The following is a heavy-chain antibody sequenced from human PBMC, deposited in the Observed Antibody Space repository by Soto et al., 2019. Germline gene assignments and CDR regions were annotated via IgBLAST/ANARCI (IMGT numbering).Heavy chain of an antibody. CDR1: GFTFSNAW. CDR3: ASGREQWLVDYYGMDV. J-gene: IGHJ6*02. V-gene: IGHV3-15*07. Sequence: GGSLRLSCAASGFTFSNAWMNWVRQAPGKGLEWVGRIKSKTDGGTTDYAAPVKGRFTISRDDSKNTLYLQMNSLKTEDTAVYYCASGREQWLVDYYGMDVWGQGTTVTVSS. CDR2: IKSKTDGGTT. D-gene: IGHD6-19*01.